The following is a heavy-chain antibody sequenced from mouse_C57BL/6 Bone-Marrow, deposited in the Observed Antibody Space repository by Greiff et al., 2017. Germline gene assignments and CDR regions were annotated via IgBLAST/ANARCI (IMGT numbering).Heavy chain of an antibody. CDR3: SRQVTTVLATKYFDV. J-gene: IGHJ1*03. CDR2: ISGGGGNT. D-gene: IGHD1-1*01. Sequence: EVHLVESGGGLVKPGGSLKLSCAASGFTFSSYTMSWVRQTPEKRLQWVAAISGGGGNTHYPDSVKGRFTFSSDNDKNSLYLQMISLRSEDTALYYCSRQVTTVLATKYFDVWGTGTTVTVSS. V-gene: IGHV5-9*01. CDR1: GFTFSSYT.